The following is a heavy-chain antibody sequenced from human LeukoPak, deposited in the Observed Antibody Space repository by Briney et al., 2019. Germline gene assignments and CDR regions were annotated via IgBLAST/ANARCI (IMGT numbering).Heavy chain of an antibody. V-gene: IGHV4-59*08. J-gene: IGHJ4*02. Sequence: SETLSLTCTVSGGSISSYYWSWIRQPPGKGLEWIGYIYYRGSTNYNASLKSRVTISVDTSKNQFSLKLRSVTAADTAVYYCARWVAASSIVYWGQGTLVTVSS. D-gene: IGHD2-15*01. CDR1: GGSISSYY. CDR2: IYYRGST. CDR3: ARWVAASSIVY.